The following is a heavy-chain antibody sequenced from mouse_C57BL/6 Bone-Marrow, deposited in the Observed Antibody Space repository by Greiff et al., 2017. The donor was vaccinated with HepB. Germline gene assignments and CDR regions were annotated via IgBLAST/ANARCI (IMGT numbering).Heavy chain of an antibody. D-gene: IGHD1-1*01. CDR2: INPGSGGT. CDR1: GYAFTNYL. Sequence: VQGVESGAELVRPGTSVKVSCKASGYAFTNYLIEWVKQRPGQGLEWIGVINPGSGGTNYNEKFKGKATLTADKSSSTAYMQLSSLTSEDSAVYFCARLVVAWYFDVWGTGTTVTVSS. CDR3: ARLVVAWYFDV. V-gene: IGHV1-54*01. J-gene: IGHJ1*03.